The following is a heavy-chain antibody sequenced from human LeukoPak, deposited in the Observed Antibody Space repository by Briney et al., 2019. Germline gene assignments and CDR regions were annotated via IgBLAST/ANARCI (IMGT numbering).Heavy chain of an antibody. J-gene: IGHJ6*02. CDR3: ARSRIKGYSGYDYGASYYYYGMDV. CDR2: IIPIFGTA. CDR1: GGTFSSYA. V-gene: IGHV1-69*13. Sequence: AASVKVSCTASGGTFSSYAISWVRQAPGQGLEWMGGIIPIFGTANYAQKFQGRVTITADESTSTAYMELSSLRSEDTAVYYCARSRIKGYSGYDYGASYYYYGMDVWGQGTTVTVSS. D-gene: IGHD5-12*01.